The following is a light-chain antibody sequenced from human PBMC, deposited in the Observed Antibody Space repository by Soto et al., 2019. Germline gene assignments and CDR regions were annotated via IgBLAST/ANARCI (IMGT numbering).Light chain of an antibody. Sequence: EIVLTQSPGTLSXSPGERATLSCRDSQSVSNDFLAGYQQKPGQAPRLVVYGASTRATDVADRFSGSGSGADFTLSISRLGPEDFAVYYCQQYGSSPPRTFGQGTKVDI. CDR3: QQYGSSPPRT. CDR1: QSVSNDF. J-gene: IGKJ1*01. CDR2: GAS. V-gene: IGKV3-20*01.